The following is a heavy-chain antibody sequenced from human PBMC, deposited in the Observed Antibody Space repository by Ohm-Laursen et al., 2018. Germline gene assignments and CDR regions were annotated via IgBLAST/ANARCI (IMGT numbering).Heavy chain of an antibody. CDR1: GFTVSSNY. J-gene: IGHJ4*02. CDR2: IYSGGST. V-gene: IGHV3-53*01. Sequence: SLRLSCAASGFTVSSNYMSWVRQAPGKGLEWVSVIYSGGSTYYADSVKGRFTISRDNAKNSLYLQMNSLRAEDTAVYFCARGATILDYWGQGTLVTASS. D-gene: IGHD1-26*01. CDR3: ARGATILDY.